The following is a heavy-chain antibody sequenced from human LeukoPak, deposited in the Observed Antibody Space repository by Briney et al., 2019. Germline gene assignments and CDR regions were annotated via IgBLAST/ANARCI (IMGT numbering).Heavy chain of an antibody. CDR2: IYYSGST. D-gene: IGHD6-13*01. V-gene: IGHV4-59*12. CDR1: GGSLSSYY. Sequence: SETLSLTCTVSGGSLSSYYWSWIRQPPGKGLEWIGYIYYSGSTNYNPSLKSRVTVSVDKSKNQFSLKLSSATAADTAVYYCARAYTSSWYIGAFSLWGQGTVVTVSS. J-gene: IGHJ3*01. CDR3: ARAYTSSWYIGAFSL.